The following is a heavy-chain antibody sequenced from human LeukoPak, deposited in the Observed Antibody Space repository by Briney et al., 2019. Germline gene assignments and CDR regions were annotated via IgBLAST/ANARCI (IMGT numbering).Heavy chain of an antibody. V-gene: IGHV4-59*08. CDR2: IYYSGST. CDR3: ARTRDEYYYGSGSPYYFDY. CDR1: GGSISSYY. D-gene: IGHD3-10*01. J-gene: IGHJ4*02. Sequence: SQTLSLTCTVSGGSISSYYWSWIRQPPGKGLEWIGYIYYSGSTNYNPSLKSRVTISVDTSKNQFSLKLSSVTAADTAVYYCARTRDEYYYGSGSPYYFDYWGQGTLVTVSS.